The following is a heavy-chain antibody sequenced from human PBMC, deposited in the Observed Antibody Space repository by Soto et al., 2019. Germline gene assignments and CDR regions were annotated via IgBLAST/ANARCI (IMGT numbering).Heavy chain of an antibody. Sequence: ASVKVSCKASGYTFTGYYMHWVRQAPGQGLEWMGWINPNSGGTNYAQKFQGWVTMTRDTSISTAYMELSRLRSDDTAVYYCARDSAVVVGPWFDPWGQGTLVTVSS. D-gene: IGHD2-15*01. CDR2: INPNSGGT. V-gene: IGHV1-2*04. J-gene: IGHJ5*02. CDR1: GYTFTGYY. CDR3: ARDSAVVVGPWFDP.